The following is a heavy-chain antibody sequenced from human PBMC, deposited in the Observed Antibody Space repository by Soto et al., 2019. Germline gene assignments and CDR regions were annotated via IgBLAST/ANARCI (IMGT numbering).Heavy chain of an antibody. Sequence: QVQLQQWGAGPLKPSETLSLTCAVHGGSFSDYYWSWIRQHPGKGLEWIGQINYSGRTNYNPSLMIRVTRLVDTSKNYLPLTMFSMTAADSAVYYCARMGHLSDYRGQGISVTV. CDR3: ARMGHLSDY. CDR2: INYSGRT. J-gene: IGHJ4*02. CDR1: GGSFSDYY. V-gene: IGHV4-34*01.